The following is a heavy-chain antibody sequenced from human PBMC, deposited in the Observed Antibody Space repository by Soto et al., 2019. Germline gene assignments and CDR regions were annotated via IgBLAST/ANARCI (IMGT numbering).Heavy chain of an antibody. CDR2: IYYSGST. V-gene: IGHV4-61*01. J-gene: IGHJ6*02. Sequence: PSETLSLTCTVSGGSVSSGSYYWSWIRQPPGKGLEWIGYIYYSGSTNYNPSLKSRVTISVDTSKNQFSLKLSSVTAADTAVYYCASHNSLVVAATYYYGMDVWGQGTTVTVSS. CDR1: GGSVSSGSYY. D-gene: IGHD2-15*01. CDR3: ASHNSLVVAATYYYGMDV.